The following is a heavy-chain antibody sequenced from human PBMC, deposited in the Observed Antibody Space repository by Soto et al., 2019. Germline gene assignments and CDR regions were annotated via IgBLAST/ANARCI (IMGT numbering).Heavy chain of an antibody. D-gene: IGHD4-17*01. CDR3: ATATVTYNYYYYGMDV. V-gene: IGHV4-59*01. CDR1: GGSISSYY. J-gene: IGHJ6*02. CDR2: IYYSGST. Sequence: PSETLSLTCTVSGGSISSYYWSWIRQPPGKGLEWIGYIYYSGSTNYNPSLRSRVTISVDTSKNQFSLKLSSVTAADTAVYYCATATVTYNYYYYGMDVWGQGTTVTVSS.